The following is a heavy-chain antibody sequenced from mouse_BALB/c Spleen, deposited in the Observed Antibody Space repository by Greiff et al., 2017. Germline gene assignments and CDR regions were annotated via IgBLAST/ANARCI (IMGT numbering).Heavy chain of an antibody. V-gene: IGHV1S81*02. D-gene: IGHD2-2*01. CDR2: INPSNGGT. CDR1: GYTFTSYY. CDR3: TRRVNGGFAY. J-gene: IGHJ3*01. Sequence: VQVVESGAELVKPGASVKLSCKASGYTFTSYYMYWVKQRPGQGLEWIGEINPSNGGTNFNEKFKSKATLTVDKSSSTAYMQLSSLTSEDSAVYYCTRRVNGGFAYWGQGTLVTVSA.